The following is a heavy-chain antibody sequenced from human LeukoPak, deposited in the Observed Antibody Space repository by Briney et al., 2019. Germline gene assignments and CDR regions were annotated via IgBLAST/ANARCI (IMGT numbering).Heavy chain of an antibody. CDR1: GGSICSYY. J-gene: IGHJ6*02. Sequence: PSETLSLTCTVSGGSICSYYWSWIRQPPGKGLEWIGYIYYSGSTNYNPSLKSRVTISVDTSKNQFSLKLSSVTAADTAVYYCARDLKDSSVYYGMDVWGQGTTVTVSS. CDR2: IYYSGST. V-gene: IGHV4-59*01. D-gene: IGHD6-6*01. CDR3: ARDLKDSSVYYGMDV.